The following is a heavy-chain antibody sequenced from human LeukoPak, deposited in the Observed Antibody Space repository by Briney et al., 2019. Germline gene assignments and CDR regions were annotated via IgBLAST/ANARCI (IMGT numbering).Heavy chain of an antibody. Sequence: GGSLRLSCAASGFTFSNYDTHWVRQATGQGLEWVSGIGTAGDTYYAGSVKGRFTISRENAKNSLYLQMKSLRAGDTAVYYCARGSPPFQHWGQGTLVTVSS. J-gene: IGHJ1*01. V-gene: IGHV3-13*01. CDR2: IGTAGDT. CDR1: GFTFSNYD. D-gene: IGHD3-10*01. CDR3: ARGSPPFQH.